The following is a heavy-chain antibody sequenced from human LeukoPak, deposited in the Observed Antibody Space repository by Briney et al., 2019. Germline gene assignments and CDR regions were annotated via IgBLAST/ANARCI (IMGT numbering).Heavy chain of an antibody. CDR1: GFTFSNYG. Sequence: GGSLRLSCATSGFTFSNYGMHWVRQAPGKGLEWVAVISYDGSNKYYADSVKGRFTISRDDSKNTLYLQMNSLRPEDAAVYYCANLPLWGQGTLVTVSS. CDR2: ISYDGSNK. CDR3: ANLPL. V-gene: IGHV3-30*18. J-gene: IGHJ4*02.